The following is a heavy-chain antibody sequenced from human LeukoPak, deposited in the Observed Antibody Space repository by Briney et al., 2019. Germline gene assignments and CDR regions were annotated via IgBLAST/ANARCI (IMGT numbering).Heavy chain of an antibody. D-gene: IGHD3-9*01. J-gene: IGHJ3*02. CDR2: ILYDGSKK. CDR1: GFTFTNYN. CDR3: ANFDGDSQAFHI. Sequence: PGGSLRLSCAASGFTFTNYNMHWVRQTPGKGLQWVAAILYDGSKKYYADSVKGRFSVYRDNYTLYLQMNNLKTEDTALYSCANFDGDSQAFHIWGLGTMVTASS. V-gene: IGHV3-30*18.